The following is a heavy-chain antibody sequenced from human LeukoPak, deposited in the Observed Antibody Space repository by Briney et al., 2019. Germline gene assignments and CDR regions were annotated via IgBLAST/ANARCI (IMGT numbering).Heavy chain of an antibody. J-gene: IGHJ4*02. V-gene: IGHV1-2*02. CDR2: INPDSGAT. CDR3: ARDKGGRLGNYHLDY. CDR1: EYTFTGYY. Sequence: GASVKVSCKASEYTFTGYYMHWVRQAPGQGLEWMGWINPDSGATNYAQKFQGRVTMTRDTSTSTAHMDLRRLRSDDTAFYYCARDKGGRLGNYHLDYWGQGTLVTVSS. D-gene: IGHD1-7*01.